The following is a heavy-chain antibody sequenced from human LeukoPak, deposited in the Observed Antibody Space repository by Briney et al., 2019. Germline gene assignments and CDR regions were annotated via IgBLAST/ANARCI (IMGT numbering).Heavy chain of an antibody. J-gene: IGHJ3*02. CDR2: IKSKGGGETT. D-gene: IGHD2-21*01. Sequence: GGSLRLSCAASGFNFNIAWMSWVRQAPGKGPEGVGRIKSKGGGETTDYAAPVTGRFTISKDDSKNTVYLQMNSLKTEDAAVYYCTKVMALLHPAFDIWGQGTRVTVSS. CDR3: TKVMALLHPAFDI. CDR1: GFNFNIAW. V-gene: IGHV3-15*01.